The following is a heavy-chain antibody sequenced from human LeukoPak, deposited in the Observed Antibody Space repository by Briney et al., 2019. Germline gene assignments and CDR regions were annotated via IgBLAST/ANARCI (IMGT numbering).Heavy chain of an antibody. D-gene: IGHD6-13*01. CDR2: IKEDGSVK. CDR1: GFTFSNYW. J-gene: IGHJ4*02. Sequence: GGSLRLSCASSGFTFSNYWMSWVRQAPGKGLEWVANIKEDGSVKDYVDSVKGRFTISRDNAKNSLYLQMNSLRAEDTAIYYCARDWGAAGLWDYWGQGTLVTVSS. CDR3: ARDWGAAGLWDY. V-gene: IGHV3-7*05.